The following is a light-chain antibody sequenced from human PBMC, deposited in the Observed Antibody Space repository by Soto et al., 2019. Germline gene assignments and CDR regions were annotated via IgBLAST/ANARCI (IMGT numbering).Light chain of an antibody. V-gene: IGLV1-44*01. CDR3: AAWDDSLNGHVV. CDR1: SSNIGRNS. CDR2: NNN. Sequence: QSVLTQPPSASGTPGQRVTISCSGSSSNIGRNSVNWYQQLPGTAPELLIYNNNQRPSGVPDRFSGSKSGTSASLAISGLQSEDEADYYCAAWDDSLNGHVVFGGGTKVTVL. J-gene: IGLJ2*01.